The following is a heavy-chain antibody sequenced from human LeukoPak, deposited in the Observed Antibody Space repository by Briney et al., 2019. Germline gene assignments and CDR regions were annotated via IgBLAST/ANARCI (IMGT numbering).Heavy chain of an antibody. CDR1: GGSISDSY. CDR3: ARLSGASAVT. Sequence: PSETLSLTCAVSGGSISDSYWSWIRQPAGKGLEWSGRVYTSGSTNYNPSLKSRVTMSVDTSKNQFSLKLSSVTAADTAVYYCARLSGASAVTWGQGTLVTVSS. D-gene: IGHD2-2*01. J-gene: IGHJ5*02. V-gene: IGHV4-59*10. CDR2: VYTSGST.